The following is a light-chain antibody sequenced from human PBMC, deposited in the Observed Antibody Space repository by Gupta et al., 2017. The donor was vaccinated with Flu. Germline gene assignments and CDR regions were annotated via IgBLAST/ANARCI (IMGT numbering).Light chain of an antibody. J-gene: IGKJ4*01. CDR3: HQCSTSPLT. CDR2: WAS. Sequence: NCKSSQSVFYSSNNRNYVAWYQQKPGQPPKLLIYWASSREYGVPDRFSGSGSGTDFTLTISSLQAEDVAVYYCHQCSTSPLTFGGGTKVEIK. CDR1: QSVFYSSNNRNY. V-gene: IGKV4-1*01.